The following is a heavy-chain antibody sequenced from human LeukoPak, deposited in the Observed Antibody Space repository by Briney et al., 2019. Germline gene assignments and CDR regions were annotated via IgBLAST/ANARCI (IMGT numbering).Heavy chain of an antibody. J-gene: IGHJ6*03. CDR1: GGSFSGYY. CDR3: ARVSGYSYGWSYYYYMDV. D-gene: IGHD5-18*01. CDR2: INHSGST. V-gene: IGHV4-34*01. Sequence: SETLSLTGAVYGGSFSGYYWSWIRQPPGKGLEWIGEINHSGSTNYNPSLKSRVTISVDTSKNQFSLKLSSVTAADTAVYYCARVSGYSYGWSYYYYMDVWGKGTTVTVSS.